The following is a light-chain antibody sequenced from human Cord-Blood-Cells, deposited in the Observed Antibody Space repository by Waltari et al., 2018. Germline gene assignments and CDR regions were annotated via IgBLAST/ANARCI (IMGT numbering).Light chain of an antibody. CDR3: QQSYSTPYT. J-gene: IGKJ2*01. CDR1: QSISSY. V-gene: IGKV1-39*01. CDR2: AAS. Sequence: DIQMTQSPSSLSASVGARVTITCRASQSISSYLNWYQQKPGKAPKLLIYAASSLQSGVPSRFSGSGAATDFTLTISSLQPEDFATYYCQQSYSTPYTFGQGTKLEIK.